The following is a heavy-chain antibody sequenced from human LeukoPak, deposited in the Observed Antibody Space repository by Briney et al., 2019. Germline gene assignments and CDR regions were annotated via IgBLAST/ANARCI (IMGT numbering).Heavy chain of an antibody. CDR2: IKQDGSEK. D-gene: IGHD2-21*01. Sequence: GGSLRLSCAASGFTFSSYWMSWVRQAPGKGLEWVANIKQDGSEKYYVDSVKGRFTISRDNSKNTLYLQMNSLRAEDTAVYFCTRQSENYSLDYWGQGTLVTVSS. CDR1: GFTFSSYW. J-gene: IGHJ4*02. CDR3: TRQSENYSLDY. V-gene: IGHV3-7*01.